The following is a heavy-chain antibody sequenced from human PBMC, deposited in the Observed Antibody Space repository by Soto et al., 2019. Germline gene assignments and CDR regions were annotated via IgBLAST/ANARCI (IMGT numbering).Heavy chain of an antibody. J-gene: IGHJ6*03. V-gene: IGHV3-23*01. D-gene: IGHD2-2*01. CDR1: GFTFSIYA. CDR3: AKAGGYCSSTSCYYYYYMDV. CDR2: ISGSGGST. Sequence: GGSLRLSCAASGFTFSIYAMSWVRQAPGKGLEWVSAISGSGGSTYYADSVKGRFTISRDNSKNTLYLQMNSLRAEDTAVYYCAKAGGYCSSTSCYYYYYMDVWGKGTTVTVSS.